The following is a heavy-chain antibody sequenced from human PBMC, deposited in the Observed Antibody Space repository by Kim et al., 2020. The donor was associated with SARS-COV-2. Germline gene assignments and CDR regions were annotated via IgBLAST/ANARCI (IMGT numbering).Heavy chain of an antibody. D-gene: IGHD3-10*01. CDR3: TRSRGVGFGGLLDWFDP. J-gene: IGHJ5*02. V-gene: IGHV3-49*03. CDR2: IRSKAYGGTT. Sequence: GGSLRLSCTASGFTFGDYAMSWFRQAPGKGLEWVGFIRSKAYGGTTEYAASVKGRFTISRDDSKSIAYLQMNSLKTEDTAVYYCTRSRGVGFGGLLDWFDPWGQGTLVTVSS. CDR1: GFTFGDYA.